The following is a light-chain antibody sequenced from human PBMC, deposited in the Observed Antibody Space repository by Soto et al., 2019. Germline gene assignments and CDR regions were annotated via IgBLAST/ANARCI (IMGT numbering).Light chain of an antibody. CDR1: QSVSSN. Sequence: EIVMTQSPATLSVSPGERATLSCRASQSVSSNLAWYQQKPGQAPRLLIYDASTRATGIPARFSGSGSGTEFTLTISSLQSEDFAVYYCQQYSIRRTFGQGTKVEIK. J-gene: IGKJ1*01. CDR2: DAS. V-gene: IGKV3-15*01. CDR3: QQYSIRRT.